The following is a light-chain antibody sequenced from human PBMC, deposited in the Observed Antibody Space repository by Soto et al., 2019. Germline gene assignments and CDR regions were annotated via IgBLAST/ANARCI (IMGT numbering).Light chain of an antibody. CDR3: QQYGSSPWA. CDR2: GAS. V-gene: IGKV3-20*01. Sequence: DIVLTQSPGTLSLSPGARATLSCRARQSVSSSYLAWYQQRPGQAPRPLIHGASSRASGIPDRFRGRGSGTVCALTISRLEPEDFAVYYCQQYGSSPWAFGQGTKVEIK. CDR1: QSVSSSY. J-gene: IGKJ1*01.